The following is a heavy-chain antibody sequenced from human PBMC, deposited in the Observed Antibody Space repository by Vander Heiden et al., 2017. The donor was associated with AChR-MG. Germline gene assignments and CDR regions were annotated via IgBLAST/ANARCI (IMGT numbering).Heavy chain of an antibody. CDR3: AHALHDSSGYYYVIDY. CDR1: GFSLTTSGVG. CDR2: IYWDDDK. D-gene: IGHD3-22*01. Sequence: QITLKESGPTLVTPTQTLTLTCTFSGFSLTTSGVGVGWIRQPPGKALEWLALIYWDDDKRYTPSLKTRLTITKDTSKNQVVLTMTNMDPADTATYFCAHALHDSSGYYYVIDYWGQGTLVTVSS. V-gene: IGHV2-5*02. J-gene: IGHJ4*02.